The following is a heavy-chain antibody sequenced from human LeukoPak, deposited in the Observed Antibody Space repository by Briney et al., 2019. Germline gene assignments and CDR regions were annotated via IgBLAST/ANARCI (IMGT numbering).Heavy chain of an antibody. J-gene: IGHJ6*03. CDR3: ARSTYSYGSGSYYPTSYYYYMDV. D-gene: IGHD3-10*01. CDR1: GGFISSSSYY. V-gene: IGHV4-39*01. CDR2: IYYSGSA. Sequence: PSETLSLTCTVSGGFISSSSYYWGWIRQPPGKGLEWIGSIYYSGSAYYNPSLKSRVTISVDTSKNQFSLKLSSATAADTAVYYCARSTYSYGSGSYYPTSYYYYMDVWGKGTTVTVSS.